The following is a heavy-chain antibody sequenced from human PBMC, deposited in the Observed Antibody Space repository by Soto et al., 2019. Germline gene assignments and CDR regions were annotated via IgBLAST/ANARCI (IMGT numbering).Heavy chain of an antibody. CDR2: INHRGGT. CDR1: GGSFSGYY. V-gene: IGHV4-34*01. J-gene: IGHJ4*02. CDR3: ARRHYCSGWYSDY. D-gene: IGHD6-19*01. Sequence: QVQLQQWGAGLLKPSETLSLTCAVYGGSFSGYYWSWFRQPPGKGLEWLGAINHRGGTNYHPSLKSRVTISVETAKNPFSLTLIAVTAAVSAISYWARRHYCSGWYSDYWGQGTLVTVSP.